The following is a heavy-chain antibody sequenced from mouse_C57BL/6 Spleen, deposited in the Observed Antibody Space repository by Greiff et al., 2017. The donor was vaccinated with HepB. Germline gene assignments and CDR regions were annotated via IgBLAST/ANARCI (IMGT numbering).Heavy chain of an antibody. CDR1: GYTFTDYY. CDR2: INPNNGGT. CDR3: ARSPLYYDYDEDY. D-gene: IGHD2-4*01. Sequence: EVQLQQSGPELVKPGASVKISCKASGYTFTDYYMNWVKQSHGKSLEWIGDINPNNGGTSYNQKFKGKATLTVDKSSSTAYMELRSLTSEDSAVYYCARSPLYYDYDEDYWGQGTTLTVSS. V-gene: IGHV1-26*01. J-gene: IGHJ2*01.